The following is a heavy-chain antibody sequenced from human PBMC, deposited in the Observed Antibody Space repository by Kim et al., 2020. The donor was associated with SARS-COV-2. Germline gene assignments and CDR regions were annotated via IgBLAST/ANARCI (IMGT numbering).Heavy chain of an antibody. J-gene: IGHJ6*02. CDR3: ARAGPYCSGGSCYSSYYYYGMDV. V-gene: IGHV3-33*01. CDR2: IWYDGSNK. D-gene: IGHD2-15*01. Sequence: GGSLRLSCAASGFTFSSYGMHWVRQAPGKGLEWVAVIWYDGSNKYYADSVKGRFTISRDNSKNTLYLQMNSLRAEDTAVYYCARAGPYCSGGSCYSSYYYYGMDVWGQGTTVTVSS. CDR1: GFTFSSYG.